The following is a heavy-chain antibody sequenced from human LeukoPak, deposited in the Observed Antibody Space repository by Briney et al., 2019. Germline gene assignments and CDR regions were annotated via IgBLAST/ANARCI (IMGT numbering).Heavy chain of an antibody. D-gene: IGHD5-12*01. Sequence: GGSLRLSCAASGFTFSPHAMHWVRQAPGKGLKWVAVISSDGSDKYYADSVQGRFTISRDNSKDTLYLQMNSLRPEDTAVYYCARNRVALDYGGQGTLVTVSS. CDR1: GFTFSPHA. J-gene: IGHJ4*02. CDR3: ARNRVALDY. CDR2: ISSDGSDK. V-gene: IGHV3-30-3*01.